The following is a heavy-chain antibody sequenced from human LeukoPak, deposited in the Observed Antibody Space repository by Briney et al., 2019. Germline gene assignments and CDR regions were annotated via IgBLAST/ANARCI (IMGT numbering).Heavy chain of an antibody. CDR3: AKGLWPPFDF. CDR1: GLTFSSYE. Sequence: GGSLRLSCAASGLTFSSYEMNWVRQAPGKGLEWVSYISSSGSAIYYADSVKGRFTISRDNSKSTLYLHMNSLRAEDTAVYYCAKGLWPPFDFWGQGTLVTVSS. CDR2: ISSSGSAI. J-gene: IGHJ4*02. V-gene: IGHV3-48*03. D-gene: IGHD4/OR15-4a*01.